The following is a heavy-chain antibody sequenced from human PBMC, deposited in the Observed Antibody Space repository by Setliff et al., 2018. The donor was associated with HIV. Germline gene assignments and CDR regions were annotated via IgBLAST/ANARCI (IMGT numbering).Heavy chain of an antibody. J-gene: IGHJ5*01. CDR3: ASETGASRGWFGY. CDR1: GFTFSGHW. Sequence: GSLRLSCAASGFTFSGHWMTWVRQAPGKGLVWVSRVNSDGSSTNYADSVKGRFTISRDNAKNSLYLQMNSLTAEDTAVYYCASETGASRGWFGYWGQGTLVTVSS. V-gene: IGHV3-74*01. D-gene: IGHD6-13*01. CDR2: VNSDGSST.